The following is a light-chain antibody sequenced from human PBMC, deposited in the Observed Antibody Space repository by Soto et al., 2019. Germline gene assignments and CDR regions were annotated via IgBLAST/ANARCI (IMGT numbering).Light chain of an antibody. V-gene: IGLV2-8*01. CDR1: SSDVGGYNY. Sequence: QSALTQPPSASGSPGQSVTISCNGTSSDVGGYNYVSWYQQHPGKAPKLMIYEVSKRPSGVPDRLSGYKTGKTASLDVSGLQAEDEAESYCCSYAGSNKSVVFSKGTKLTVL. J-gene: IGLJ2*01. CDR2: EVS. CDR3: CSYAGSNKSVV.